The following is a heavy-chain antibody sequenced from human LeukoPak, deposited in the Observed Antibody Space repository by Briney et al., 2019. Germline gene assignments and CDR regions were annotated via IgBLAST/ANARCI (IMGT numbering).Heavy chain of an antibody. CDR3: AREGSYLNWFDP. D-gene: IGHD1-26*01. J-gene: IGHJ5*02. CDR2: IYDSGST. V-gene: IGHV4-39*02. Sequence: TSETLSLTCTVSGGSIRSSYYYWGWIRQPPGKGLEWIGSIYDSGSTYYNPSLKSRVTISVDTSKNQFSLKLSSVTAADTAVYYCAREGSYLNWFDPWGQGTLVTVSS. CDR1: GGSIRSSYYY.